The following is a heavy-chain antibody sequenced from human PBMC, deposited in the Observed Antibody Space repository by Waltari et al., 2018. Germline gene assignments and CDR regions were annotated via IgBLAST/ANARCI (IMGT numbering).Heavy chain of an antibody. J-gene: IGHJ4*02. CDR2: IYTSGST. D-gene: IGHD4-17*01. CDR3: VLGGDYGVGLDY. CDR1: GGSIHNCCYD. V-gene: IGHV4-61*02. Sequence: QVQLHESGAGLGTPSQTLSLTCTVPGGSIHNCCYDWGSSRQPAGKGLEWIGRIYTSGSTNYNPSLKGRVTISVDTSKNQFSLKLSSVTAADTAVDYCVLGGDYGVGLDYWGQGTLVTVSS.